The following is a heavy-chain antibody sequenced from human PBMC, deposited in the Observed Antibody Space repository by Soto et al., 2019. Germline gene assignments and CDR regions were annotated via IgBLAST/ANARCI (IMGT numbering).Heavy chain of an antibody. V-gene: IGHV3-23*01. CDR3: AKGNGAAGGRGAFFHS. Sequence: QLLESGGGLVQPGGSLRLSCATSGFTFRRYAMSWVRQAPGKGLEWFSTITSSGGNKFSAGSVKGRFTISRDTTNRTLSLLINSLKAEATAIYYWAKGNGAAGGRGAFFHSWGQGTLVTVSS. J-gene: IGHJ4*02. D-gene: IGHD6-13*01. CDR1: GFTFRRYA. CDR2: ITSSGGNK.